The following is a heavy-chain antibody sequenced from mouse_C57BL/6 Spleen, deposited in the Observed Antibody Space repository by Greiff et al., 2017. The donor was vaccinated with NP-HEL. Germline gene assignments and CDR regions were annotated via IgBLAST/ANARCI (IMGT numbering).Heavy chain of an antibody. CDR2: INYDGSST. CDR1: GFTFSDYY. Sequence: EVMLVESEGGLVQPGSSMKLSCTASGFTFSDYYMAWVRQVPEKGLEWVANINYDGSSTYYLDSLKSRFIISRDNAKNILYLQMSSLKSEDTATYYCARDKGYDYDDRYFDVWGTGTTVTVSS. CDR3: ARDKGYDYDDRYFDV. J-gene: IGHJ1*03. D-gene: IGHD2-4*01. V-gene: IGHV5-16*01.